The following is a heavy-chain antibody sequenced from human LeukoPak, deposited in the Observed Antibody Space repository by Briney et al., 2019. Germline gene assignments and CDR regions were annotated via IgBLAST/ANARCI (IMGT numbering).Heavy chain of an antibody. D-gene: IGHD2-21*02. J-gene: IGHJ6*02. CDR3: ARVFVGDSPSQFPAYGMDV. Sequence: ASVKVSCKASGYTFTSYGISWVRQAPGQGLEWMGWINTNTGNPTYAQGFTGRFVFSLDTSVSTAYLQISSLKAEDTAVYYCARVFVGDSPSQFPAYGMDVWGQGTTVTVSS. CDR2: INTNTGNP. V-gene: IGHV7-4-1*02. CDR1: GYTFTSYG.